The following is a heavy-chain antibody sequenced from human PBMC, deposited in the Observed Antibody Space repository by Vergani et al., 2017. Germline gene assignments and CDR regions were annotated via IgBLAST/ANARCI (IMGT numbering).Heavy chain of an antibody. V-gene: IGHV3-11*04. J-gene: IGHJ5*02. Sequence: QVQLVESGGGLVKPGGSLRLSCAASGFTFSDHYMSWVRQAPGKGLEWISYMSSGDSIYYADSVKGRFTVSRDNTKNTLYLQMNSLRAEDTAVYYCARVVPYYYDSSGYYNGWFDPWGQGTLVTVSS. D-gene: IGHD3-22*01. CDR1: GFTFSDHY. CDR2: MSSGDSI. CDR3: ARVVPYYYDSSGYYNGWFDP.